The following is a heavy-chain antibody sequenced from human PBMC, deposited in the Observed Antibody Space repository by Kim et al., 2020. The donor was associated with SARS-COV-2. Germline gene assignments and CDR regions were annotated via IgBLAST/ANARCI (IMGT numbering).Heavy chain of an antibody. CDR1: GFTFSSYW. J-gene: IGHJ6*02. V-gene: IGHV3-74*01. CDR3: ASLEGVFGIMVGGQGGGYYYYGMDV. D-gene: IGHD3-10*01. Sequence: GGSLRLSCAASGFTFSSYWMHWVRQAPGKGLVWVSRINSDGSSTSYADSVKGRFTISGDNAKNTLYLQMNSLRAEDTAVYYCASLEGVFGIMVGGQGGGYYYYGMDVWGQGTTVTVSS. CDR2: INSDGSST.